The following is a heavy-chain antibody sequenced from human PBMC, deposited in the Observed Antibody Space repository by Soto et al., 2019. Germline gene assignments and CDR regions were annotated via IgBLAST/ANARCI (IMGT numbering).Heavy chain of an antibody. CDR2: ISAYNGNT. CDR1: GYTFTSYG. CDR3: ARVHVLDIVATNHFDY. V-gene: IGHV1-18*01. J-gene: IGHJ4*02. Sequence: ASVKVSCKASGYTFTSYGISWVRQAPGQGLEWMGWISAYNGNTNYAQKLQGRVTMTTDTSTSTAYMELRSLRSDDTAVYYCARVHVLDIVATNHFDYWGQGTLVTVSS. D-gene: IGHD5-12*01.